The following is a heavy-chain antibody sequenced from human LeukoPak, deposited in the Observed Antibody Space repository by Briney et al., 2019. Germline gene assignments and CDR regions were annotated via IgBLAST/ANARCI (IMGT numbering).Heavy chain of an antibody. J-gene: IGHJ4*02. CDR2: ISSSSSYI. V-gene: IGHV3-21*01. Sequence: NPGGSLRLSCAASGFTFSSYWMNWVRQAPGKGLEWVSSISSSSSYIYYADSVKGRFTISGDNAKNSLYLQMNSLRAEDTAVYYCARDLAAAGAFDYWGQGTLVTVSS. CDR1: GFTFSSYW. D-gene: IGHD6-13*01. CDR3: ARDLAAAGAFDY.